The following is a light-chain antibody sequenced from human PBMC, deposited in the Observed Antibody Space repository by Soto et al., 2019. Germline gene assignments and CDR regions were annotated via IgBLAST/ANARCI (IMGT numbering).Light chain of an antibody. Sequence: IPLTQSPSSLSASVGDRVTITCRASQGISSYLAWYQQKPGKAPKLLIYGASTLQSGVPSRFSGSGSGTDFTLTISSLQPEDFATYYCQQLNSYPSITFGQGTRLEIK. V-gene: IGKV1-9*01. CDR1: QGISSY. CDR2: GAS. CDR3: QQLNSYPSIT. J-gene: IGKJ5*01.